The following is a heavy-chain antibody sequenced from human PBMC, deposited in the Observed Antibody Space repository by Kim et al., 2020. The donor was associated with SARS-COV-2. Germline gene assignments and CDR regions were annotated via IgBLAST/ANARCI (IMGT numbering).Heavy chain of an antibody. CDR2: INTDTGNP. V-gene: IGHV7-4-1*02. Sequence: ASVKVSCKASGYTFTMNAISWVRQAPGQGLEWMGWINTDTGNPTYAQAFTRRFVFSVDTAVTTAYLQISSLEPEDIALYYCTRVIWGTYRYTDYWGQGTLVTVSS. CDR1: GYTFTMNA. D-gene: IGHD3-16*02. J-gene: IGHJ4*02. CDR3: TRVIWGTYRYTDY.